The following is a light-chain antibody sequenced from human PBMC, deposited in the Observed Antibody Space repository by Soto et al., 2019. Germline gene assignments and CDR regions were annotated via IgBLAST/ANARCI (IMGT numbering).Light chain of an antibody. J-gene: IGLJ3*02. CDR3: SSCTVSSTLL. Sequence: QSALTQPASVSASPGQSITISCTGTSSDVGLYNYVSWYQQHPGKAPKLIIYDVSGRPSGVSNRFSGSKSGNTASLTISGRQPEDEAEYYCSSCTVSSTLLFGGGTKLTVL. V-gene: IGLV2-14*03. CDR2: DVS. CDR1: SSDVGLYNY.